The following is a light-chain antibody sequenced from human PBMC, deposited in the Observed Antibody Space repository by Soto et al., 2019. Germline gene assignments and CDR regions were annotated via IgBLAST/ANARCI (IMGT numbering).Light chain of an antibody. Sequence: DIQMTQSPSSLSASVGDRVTITCRASQGISNFLAWYQQKPGKVPKLLIYGVSTLQSGVPSRFSGGGSGTDFTLTISSLQPEDVATYYCQKYNSAPWTFGQGTQVEIK. CDR3: QKYNSAPWT. J-gene: IGKJ1*01. V-gene: IGKV1-27*01. CDR1: QGISNF. CDR2: GVS.